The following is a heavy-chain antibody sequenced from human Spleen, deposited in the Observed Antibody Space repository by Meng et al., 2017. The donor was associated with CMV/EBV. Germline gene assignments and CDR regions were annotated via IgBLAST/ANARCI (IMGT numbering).Heavy chain of an antibody. CDR1: GGSISSYY. Sequence: GSLRLSCNVSGGSISSYYWSWIRQPPGKGLEWIAYIYYSGSTNYNPSLESRVTISVDTSKNQFSLKVTSVTAADTAVYYCARDAPLSDVWGQGTTVTVSS. V-gene: IGHV4-59*01. CDR2: IYYSGST. J-gene: IGHJ6*02. CDR3: ARDAPLSDV.